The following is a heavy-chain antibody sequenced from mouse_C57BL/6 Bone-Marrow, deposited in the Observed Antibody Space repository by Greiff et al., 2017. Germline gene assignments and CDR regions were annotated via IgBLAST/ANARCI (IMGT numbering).Heavy chain of an antibody. CDR3: ARDAALYDGYYPRYFDV. CDR1: GFTFSDFY. J-gene: IGHJ1*03. CDR2: SRNKANDYTT. V-gene: IGHV7-1*01. D-gene: IGHD2-3*01. Sequence: EVMLVESGGGLVQSGRSLRLSCATSGFTFSDFYMEWVRQAPGKGLEWIAASRNKANDYTTEYSASVKGRFIVSRDTSQSILYLQMNALRAEDTAIYYCARDAALYDGYYPRYFDVWGTGTTVTVSS.